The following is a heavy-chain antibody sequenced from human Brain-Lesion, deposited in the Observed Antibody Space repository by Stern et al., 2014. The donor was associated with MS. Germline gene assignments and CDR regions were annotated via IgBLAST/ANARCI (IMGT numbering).Heavy chain of an antibody. J-gene: IGHJ6*02. Sequence: QVQLMQSGAEVKKPGASVKVSCKASGYTFTGYYMYWVRQAPGQGLGWMGWLNPNSGGTHYAQKFQGRVTMTRDTSITTAYMELSRLRSDDTAVYYCARGYYGSGRPQKGMDVWGQGTTVTVSS. CDR3: ARGYYGSGRPQKGMDV. D-gene: IGHD3-10*01. V-gene: IGHV1-2*02. CDR2: LNPNSGGT. CDR1: GYTFTGYY.